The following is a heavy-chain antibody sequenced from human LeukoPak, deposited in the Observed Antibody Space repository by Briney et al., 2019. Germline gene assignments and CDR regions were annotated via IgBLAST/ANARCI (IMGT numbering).Heavy chain of an antibody. V-gene: IGHV3-11*01. CDR2: ISSGVSTI. D-gene: IGHD3-10*01. Sequence: GGCLRLSCVASGFTFSDYYMSWIRQAPGKGRGWVSYISSGVSTIYYAESLKGRFTISRDNAKNSLYLQMNSLSAEDTAVYYCARDYPLRGVTPYYFVDYWGQGTLVTVSS. CDR1: GFTFSDYY. CDR3: ARDYPLRGVTPYYFVDY. J-gene: IGHJ4*02.